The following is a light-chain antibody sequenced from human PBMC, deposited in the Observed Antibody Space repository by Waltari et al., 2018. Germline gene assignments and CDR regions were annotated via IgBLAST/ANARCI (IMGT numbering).Light chain of an antibody. CDR2: DAS. Sequence: DIQMTQSPSPPSASVGDSVTMTCRASQSMTNYLIWYQHKLGEAPNRLVYDASTLVSGVPSRFNGSGSGTEFTLTISSLQPEDLATYYCLQTYSTLMFSFGPGTKVDL. CDR1: QSMTNY. V-gene: IGKV1-39*01. CDR3: LQTYSTLMFS. J-gene: IGKJ3*01.